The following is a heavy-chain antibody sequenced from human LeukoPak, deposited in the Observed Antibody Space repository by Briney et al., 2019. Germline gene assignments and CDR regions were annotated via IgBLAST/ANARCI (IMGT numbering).Heavy chain of an antibody. D-gene: IGHD3-3*01. CDR3: ARDPTFGYDDFWSGYYRGHDAFDI. J-gene: IGHJ3*02. V-gene: IGHV3-7*03. Sequence: GGSLRLSCAASGFTFSSYWMSWVRQAPGKGLEWVANIKEDGSEKYYVDSVKGRFTISRDNAKNSLYLQMNSLRAEDTAVYYCARDPTFGYDDFWSGYYRGHDAFDIWGQGTMVTVSS. CDR1: GFTFSSYW. CDR2: IKEDGSEK.